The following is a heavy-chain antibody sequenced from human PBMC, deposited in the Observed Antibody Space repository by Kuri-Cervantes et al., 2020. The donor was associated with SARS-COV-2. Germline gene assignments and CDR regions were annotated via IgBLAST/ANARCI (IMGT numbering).Heavy chain of an antibody. V-gene: IGHV1-18*01. D-gene: IGHD2-2*02. CDR3: VKDVVSTFCAWGNCYISSYMDV. Sequence: ASVKVSCKASGGTFSSYAISWVRQAPGQGPEWMGWISAYNGNTNYAQKLQGRVTMTTDTSTSTVYMELSTLRSDDTAVYFCVKDVVSTFCAWGNCYISSYMDVWGRGTTVTVSS. J-gene: IGHJ6*03. CDR1: GGTFSSYA. CDR2: ISAYNGNT.